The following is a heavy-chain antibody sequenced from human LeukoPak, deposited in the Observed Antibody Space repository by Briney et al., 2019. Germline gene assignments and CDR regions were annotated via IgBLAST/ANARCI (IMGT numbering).Heavy chain of an antibody. CDR2: INSDGSST. CDR1: GFTFSSYW. J-gene: IGHJ4*02. V-gene: IGHV3-74*01. Sequence: GGSLRLSCAASGFTFSSYWMHWFRQAPGKGLVWVSLINSDGSSTSYADSVKGRFTISRDNAKNTLYVEINSLRAEDTAVYYCVRDKYYGLDYWGQGTLVTVSS. D-gene: IGHD3-10*01. CDR3: VRDKYYGLDY.